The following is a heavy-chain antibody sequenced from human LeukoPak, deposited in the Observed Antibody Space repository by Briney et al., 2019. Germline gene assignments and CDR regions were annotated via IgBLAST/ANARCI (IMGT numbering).Heavy chain of an antibody. CDR2: IYYSGST. CDR3: ARAPGYCSGGSCYPYYYYGMDV. CDR1: GGSVSSGSYY. D-gene: IGHD2-15*01. V-gene: IGHV4-61*01. J-gene: IGHJ6*02. Sequence: SETLSLTCTVSGGSVSSGSYYWRWIRQPPGKGLEWIGYIYYSGSTNYNPSLKSRVTISVDTSKNQFSLKLSSVTAADTAVYYCARAPGYCSGGSCYPYYYYGMDVWGQGTTVTVSS.